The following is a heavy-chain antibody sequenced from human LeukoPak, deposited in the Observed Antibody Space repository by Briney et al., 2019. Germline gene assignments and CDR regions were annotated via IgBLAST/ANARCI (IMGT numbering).Heavy chain of an antibody. D-gene: IGHD6-13*01. V-gene: IGHV4-61*05. CDR3: ARVVSSWSPSYYYMDV. CDR2: IYYSGST. CDR1: GGSISLSYYY. Sequence: PSETLSLTCSVSGGSISLSYYYWGWIRQPPGKALEWIGYIYYSGSTNYNPSLKSRVTISVDTSKNQFSLKLSSVTAADTAVYYCARVVSSWSPSYYYMDVWGKGATVTISS. J-gene: IGHJ6*03.